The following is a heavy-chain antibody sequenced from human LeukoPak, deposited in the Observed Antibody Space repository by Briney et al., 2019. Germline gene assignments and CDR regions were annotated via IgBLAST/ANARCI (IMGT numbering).Heavy chain of an antibody. D-gene: IGHD3-3*01. CDR1: GFTVSSNY. J-gene: IGHJ4*02. CDR3: ARSRDFWSGYYAFDY. Sequence: PGGSLRLSCAASGFTVSSNYMSWVRQAPGKGLEWVSVIYGGGSTYYADSVKGRFTISRDNSKNTLYLQMNSLRAEDTAVYYCARSRDFWSGYYAFDYWGQGTLVTVSS. CDR2: IYGGGST. V-gene: IGHV3-66*02.